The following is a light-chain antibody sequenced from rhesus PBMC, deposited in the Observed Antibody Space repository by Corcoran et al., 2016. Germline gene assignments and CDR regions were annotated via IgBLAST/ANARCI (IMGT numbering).Light chain of an antibody. J-gene: IGKJ2*01. V-gene: IGKV2-78*01. CDR1: QSLLHSDGYTY. CDR3: MQGTQRPYS. Sequence: DIVMTQTPLSLPVTPGEPASISCRSSQSLLHSDGYTYLDWYLQKPGQSPPLLIYLGSNRASGVPDRFSGSGSGNDLTLKSSRVEAEDVGVYYCMQGTQRPYSFGQGTKVEIK. CDR2: LGS.